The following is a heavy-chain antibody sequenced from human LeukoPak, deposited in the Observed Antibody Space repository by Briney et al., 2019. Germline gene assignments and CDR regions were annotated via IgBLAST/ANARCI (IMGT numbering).Heavy chain of an antibody. J-gene: IGHJ4*02. CDR2: IYHSGST. D-gene: IGHD3-3*01. CDR1: GGSFSGYY. V-gene: IGHV4-34*01. Sequence: SETLSLTCAVYGGSFSGYYWSWIRQPPGKGLEWIGYIYHSGSTYYNPSLKSRVTISVDRSKNQFSLKLSSVTAADTAVYYCASGPPYDFWSGSNLPRFDYWGQGTLVTVSS. CDR3: ASGPPYDFWSGSNLPRFDY.